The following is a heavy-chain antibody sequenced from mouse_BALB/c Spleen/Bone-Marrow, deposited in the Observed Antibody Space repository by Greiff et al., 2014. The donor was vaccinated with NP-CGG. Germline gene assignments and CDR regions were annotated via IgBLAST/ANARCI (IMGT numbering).Heavy chain of an antibody. D-gene: IGHD2-4*01. CDR1: GFNIKDTY. J-gene: IGHJ2*01. V-gene: IGHV14-3*02. CDR3: ARLITTDY. Sequence: EVKLQESGAELVKPGASVELSCTASGFNIKDTYMHWVKQRPEQGLEWIGRINPANGNTKYDPKFQGKATITADTSSNTAYLQLSSLTSEDTAVYYCARLITTDYWGQGTTLTVSS. CDR2: INPANGNT.